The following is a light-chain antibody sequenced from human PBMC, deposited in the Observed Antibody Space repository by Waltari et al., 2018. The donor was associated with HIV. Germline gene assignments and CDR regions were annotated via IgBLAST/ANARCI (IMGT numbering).Light chain of an antibody. V-gene: IGLV1-47*01. Sequence: QSVLTQPPSATGTPGQRVTISCSGSSSNIGRNYVHWYQQLPGTTPKLLIYRNNQRPSGVPDRFSASMSGTSACLAIRGLRSEDEGDYDCAAWDDSLGGRGLFGGGTRLTVL. CDR2: RNN. J-gene: IGLJ2*01. CDR3: AAWDDSLGGRGL. CDR1: SSNIGRNY.